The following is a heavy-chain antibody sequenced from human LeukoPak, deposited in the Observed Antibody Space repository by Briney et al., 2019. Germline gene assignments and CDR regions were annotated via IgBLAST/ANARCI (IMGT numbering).Heavy chain of an antibody. CDR3: AEGGGSSWYYFDY. V-gene: IGHV3-23*01. D-gene: IGHD6-13*01. CDR2: ISGSGGST. CDR1: GFTFSSYA. Sequence: GGSLRLSCAASGFTFSSYAMSWVRQAPGKGLEWVSAISGSGGSTYYADSVKGRFTISRDNSKNTLYLQMNSLRAEDTAVYYCAEGGGSSWYYFDYWGQGTLVTVSS. J-gene: IGHJ4*02.